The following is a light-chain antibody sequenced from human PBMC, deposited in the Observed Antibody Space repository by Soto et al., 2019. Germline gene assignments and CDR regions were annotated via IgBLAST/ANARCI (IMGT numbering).Light chain of an antibody. CDR2: AAS. Sequence: DIQMTHSPSSVSASVGDRVTITCRASQDIFNYLAWYQEKPGKAPKLLIYAASSLQNGVPSRFSGSGSGTEFTLTIRSLQPDDFATYYCQHYNRSSITFGQGTRLEIK. V-gene: IGKV1-12*01. J-gene: IGKJ5*01. CDR1: QDIFNY. CDR3: QHYNRSSIT.